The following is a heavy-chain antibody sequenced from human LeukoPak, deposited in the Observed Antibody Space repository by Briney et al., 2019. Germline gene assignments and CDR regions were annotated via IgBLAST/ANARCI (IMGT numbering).Heavy chain of an antibody. CDR1: GFTFSSHS. D-gene: IGHD3-22*01. Sequence: GGSLRLSCAASGFTFSSHSMNWVRQAPGKGLEWVSYISSSSSTIYYADSVKGPFTISRDNAKNSLYLQMNSLRAEDTAVYYCARGAYYYEDWGQGTLVTVSS. V-gene: IGHV3-48*01. CDR2: ISSSSSTI. J-gene: IGHJ4*02. CDR3: ARGAYYYED.